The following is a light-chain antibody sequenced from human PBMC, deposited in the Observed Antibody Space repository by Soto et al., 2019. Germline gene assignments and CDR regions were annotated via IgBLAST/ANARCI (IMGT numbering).Light chain of an antibody. CDR2: KAS. J-gene: IGKJ2*01. CDR3: QHYSSFFRMFT. V-gene: IGKV1-5*03. CDR1: QSINNW. Sequence: DIQMTQSPSTLSASVGDRVTITCRASQSINNWLAWYQQKPGKAPKVLIYKASNLESGVPSSFSGSGSGTEFTLTISSLQPDDFATYYCQHYSSFFRMFTFGQGTKVDI.